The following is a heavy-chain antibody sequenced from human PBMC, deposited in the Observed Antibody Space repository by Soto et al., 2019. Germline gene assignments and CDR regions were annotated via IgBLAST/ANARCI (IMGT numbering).Heavy chain of an antibody. CDR1: GFTFSSYA. CDR2: ISGSGGST. D-gene: IGHD1-26*01. V-gene: IGHV3-23*01. CDR3: AKDSGEWELRYFDY. J-gene: IGHJ4*02. Sequence: GGSLRLSCAASGFTFSSYAMSWVRQAPGKGLEWVSAISGSGGSTYYADSVKGRFTISRDNSKNTLYLQMNSLRAEDTAVYYGAKDSGEWELRYFDYLGQGTLVTVSS.